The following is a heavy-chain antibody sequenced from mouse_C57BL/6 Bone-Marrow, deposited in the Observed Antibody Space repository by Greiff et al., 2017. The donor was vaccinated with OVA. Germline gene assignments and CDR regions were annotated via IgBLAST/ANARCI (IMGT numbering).Heavy chain of an antibody. V-gene: IGHV1-26*01. J-gene: IGHJ1*03. CDR3: ARGKWRYFDV. D-gene: IGHD1-3*01. CDR2: INPNNGGT. Sequence: EVQLQQSGPELVKPGASVKISCKASGYTFTDYYMNWVKQSHGKSLEWIGDINPNNGGTSYKQKFKGKATLTVDKSSSTAYMELRSLTSEDSAVYYCARGKWRYFDVWGTGTTVTVSS. CDR1: GYTFTDYY.